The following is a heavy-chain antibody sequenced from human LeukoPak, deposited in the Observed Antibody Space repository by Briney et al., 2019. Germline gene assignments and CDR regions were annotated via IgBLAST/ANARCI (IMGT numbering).Heavy chain of an antibody. CDR2: IKSDGSST. D-gene: IGHD3-10*01. V-gene: IGHV3-74*01. J-gene: IGHJ6*03. Sequence: PGGSLRLSCAASGFTFSSYWMHWVRQAPGKGLVWVSRIKSDGSSTSYAESVKGRFTISRDNAKNTLYLQMNSLRAEDTAVYYCARGRGLYGSGSYGYYYYYYMDVWGKGTTVTVSS. CDR3: ARGRGLYGSGSYGYYYYYYMDV. CDR1: GFTFSSYW.